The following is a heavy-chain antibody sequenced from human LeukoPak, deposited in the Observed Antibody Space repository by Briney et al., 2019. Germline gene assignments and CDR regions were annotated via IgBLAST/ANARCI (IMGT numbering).Heavy chain of an antibody. CDR2: IDSDGSST. CDR1: GFTFSSYW. CDR3: ASIVGASRG. V-gene: IGHV3-74*03. Sequence: QPGGSLRLSCAASGFTFSSYWMYWVRQAPGKGLVWVSRIDSDGSSTTYADSVKGRFTISRDNAKNTLYLQMNSLRAEDTAVYYCASIVGASRGWGQGTLVTVSS. D-gene: IGHD1-26*01. J-gene: IGHJ4*02.